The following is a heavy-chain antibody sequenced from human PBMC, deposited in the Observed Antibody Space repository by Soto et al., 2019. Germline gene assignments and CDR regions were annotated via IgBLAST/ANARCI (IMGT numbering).Heavy chain of an antibody. D-gene: IGHD6-13*01. CDR3: ASDAAAGLKF. CDR1: GITFRSYW. V-gene: IGHV3-74*01. Sequence: EVQLVESGGGLVQTGGSLRLSCAVSGITFRSYWMHWIRQAPGKGLVWVSHINSNASIINYADSVKGRFTISRDNARNTLYLQMNSLRVDDTAIYYCASDAAAGLKFWGQGTLVTVSS. J-gene: IGHJ4*02. CDR2: INSNASII.